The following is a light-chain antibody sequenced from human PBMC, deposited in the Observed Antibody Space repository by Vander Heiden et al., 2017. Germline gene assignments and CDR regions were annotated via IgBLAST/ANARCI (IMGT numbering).Light chain of an antibody. CDR2: EGS. CDR1: SSDVGSYNL. J-gene: IGLJ3*02. V-gene: IGLV2-23*01. CDR3: CSYAGNWV. Sequence: QSALTQPATVSGSPVQSFTISCTGTSSDVGSYNLVSWYQQHPGKAPKLMIYEGSKRPSGVSNRFSGSKSGNTASLTISGLQAEDEADYYCCSYAGNWVFGGGTKLTVL.